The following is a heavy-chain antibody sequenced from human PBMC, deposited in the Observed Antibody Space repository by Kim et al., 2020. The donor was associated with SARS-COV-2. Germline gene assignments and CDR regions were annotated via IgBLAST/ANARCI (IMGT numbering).Heavy chain of an antibody. CDR2: ISRSGGST. V-gene: IGHV3-23*01. CDR1: GFTFRSYA. Sequence: GGSLRLSCAASGFTFRSYAMSWVRQSPGNGPEWVSVISRSGGSTYYAEAVKGRFTISGEKSKNTLYLKMNSLIAGDTAVNYCPKIVELVDTSIYYCG. CDR3: PKIVELVDTSIYY. J-gene: IGHJ4*01. D-gene: IGHD5-12*01.